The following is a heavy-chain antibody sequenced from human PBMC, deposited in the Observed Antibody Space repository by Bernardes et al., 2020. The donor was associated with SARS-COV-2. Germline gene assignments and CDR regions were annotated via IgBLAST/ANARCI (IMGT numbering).Heavy chain of an antibody. CDR1: GFTFSSYA. D-gene: IGHD4-17*01. CDR2: ITRSGRT. Sequence: GGSLRLSCAASGFTFSSYAMSWVRQAPGKGLEWVSLITRSGRTNYTDSVKGRFTISRDNFKKMLYLQMNSLRAEDTAVYYCAKDQWNYGDYMDDAFDIRGQGTMVTVSS. CDR3: AKDQWNYGDYMDDAFDI. V-gene: IGHV3-23*01. J-gene: IGHJ3*02.